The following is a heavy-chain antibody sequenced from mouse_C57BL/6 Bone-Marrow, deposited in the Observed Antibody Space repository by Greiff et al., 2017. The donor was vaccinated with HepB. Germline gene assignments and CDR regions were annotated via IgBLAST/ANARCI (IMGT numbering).Heavy chain of an antibody. CDR3: TSFITTVVAPFAY. V-gene: IGHV6-6*01. Sequence: EVMLVESGGGLVQPGGSMKLSCAASGFTFSDAWMDWVRQSPEKGLEWVAEIRNKANNHATYYAESVKGRFTISRDDSKSSVYLQMNSLRAEDTGIYYCTSFITTVVAPFAYWGQGTLVTVSA. J-gene: IGHJ3*01. D-gene: IGHD1-1*01. CDR2: IRNKANNHAT. CDR1: GFTFSDAW.